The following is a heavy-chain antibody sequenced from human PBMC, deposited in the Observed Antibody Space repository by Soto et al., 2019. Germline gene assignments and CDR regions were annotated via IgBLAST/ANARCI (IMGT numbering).Heavy chain of an antibody. Sequence: QLLQSGGGLVQPGGSLTLSCAASGFTFGTTDMSWVRQAPGEGLEWVSTIDGSGGITYYADSVKGRFTISRDNSRNTVYLQMNSRRGDDTALYYCVKNSGWFNPWGQGALVTVSS. CDR1: GFTFGTTD. V-gene: IGHV3-23*01. D-gene: IGHD3-10*01. J-gene: IGHJ5*02. CDR3: VKNSGWFNP. CDR2: IDGSGGIT.